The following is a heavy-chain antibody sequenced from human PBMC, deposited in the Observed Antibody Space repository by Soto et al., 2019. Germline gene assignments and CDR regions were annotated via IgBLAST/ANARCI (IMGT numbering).Heavy chain of an antibody. D-gene: IGHD2-15*01. CDR1: GGSISSSSYY. CDR2: IYYSGST. J-gene: IGHJ4*02. Sequence: LSLTCTVSGGSISSSSYYWGWIRQPPGKGLEWIGSIYYSGSTYYNPSLKSRVTISVDTSKDQFSLKLSSVTAADTAVYYCARGYCSGGSCYRYWGQGSQVTVSS. CDR3: ARGYCSGGSCYRY. V-gene: IGHV4-39*01.